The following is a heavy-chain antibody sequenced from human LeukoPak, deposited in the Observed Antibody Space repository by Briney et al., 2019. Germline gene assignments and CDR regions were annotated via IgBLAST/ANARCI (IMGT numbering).Heavy chain of an antibody. J-gene: IGHJ6*02. CDR2: IYPGDSDT. Sequence: GESLKISCKGSGYSFTSYWIGWVRQMPGKGLEWMGIIYPGDSDTRYSPSFQGQVTISADKSISTAYLQWSSLKASDTAMYYCARQRCSSTSCYGYYYYGMDVWGQGTTVTVSS. D-gene: IGHD2-2*01. V-gene: IGHV5-51*01. CDR3: ARQRCSSTSCYGYYYYGMDV. CDR1: GYSFTSYW.